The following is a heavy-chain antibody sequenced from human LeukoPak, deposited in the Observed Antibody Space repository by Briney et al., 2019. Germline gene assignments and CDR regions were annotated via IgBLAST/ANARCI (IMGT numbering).Heavy chain of an antibody. CDR1: GFTFSSYE. V-gene: IGHV3-48*03. CDR3: ARDESSGYSSRGVFDM. J-gene: IGHJ3*02. CDR2: ISSSGSTM. Sequence: GGSLRLSCAASGFTFSSYEMNWVRQAPGKGLEWVSYISSSGSTMYYADSVKGRFSISRDNAKNSLFLQMNILRAEDTAVYYCARDESSGYSSRGVFDMWGQGTMVTVSS. D-gene: IGHD3-22*01.